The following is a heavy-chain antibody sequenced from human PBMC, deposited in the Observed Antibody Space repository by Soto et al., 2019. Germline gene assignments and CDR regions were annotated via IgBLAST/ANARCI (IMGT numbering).Heavy chain of an antibody. CDR3: VRANYFVF. V-gene: IGHV4-59*01. CDR2: IYYRGSA. CDR1: GGSINPYY. Sequence: QVQLQESGPGLVKPSETLSLTCTVSGGSINPYYWSWIRQPPGKGLEWIGAIYYRGSANNNPSLKRRVTISVDTSKNQLSLKLSSVTAADTAIYYCVRANYFVFWGQGSLVTVSS. J-gene: IGHJ4*02.